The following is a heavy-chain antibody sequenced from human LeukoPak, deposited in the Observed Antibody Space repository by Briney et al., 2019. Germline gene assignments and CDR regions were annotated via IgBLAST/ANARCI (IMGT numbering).Heavy chain of an antibody. CDR1: GFTFSRDS. CDR3: VRDNPRCCGVIPANIDDF. CDR2: INGGGSPI. Sequence: PGGSLRLSCAASGFTFSRDSMNWVRQAPGKGLEWVAYINGGGSPIYYADSVRGRFTISRDNAKSSLYLQMNSLRAEDTALYCCVRDNPRCCGVIPANIDDFWGQGTLVTVSS. V-gene: IGHV3-48*01. J-gene: IGHJ4*02. D-gene: IGHD2-21*01.